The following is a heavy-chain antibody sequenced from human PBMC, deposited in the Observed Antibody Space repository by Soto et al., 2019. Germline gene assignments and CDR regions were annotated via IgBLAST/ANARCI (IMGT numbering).Heavy chain of an antibody. CDR3: ARGFGRSHFDY. V-gene: IGHV4-39*01. D-gene: IGHD3-16*01. CDR2: FHYSGST. Sequence: SETLSLTCTVSGGSISSRDSYWGWIRQPPGKGPEWTGSFHYSGSTYYNPSLKSRVTISVDTSKNQLSLRVTSVTAADTAVYYCARGFGRSHFDYWGQGTLVTVSS. CDR1: GGSISSRDSY. J-gene: IGHJ4*02.